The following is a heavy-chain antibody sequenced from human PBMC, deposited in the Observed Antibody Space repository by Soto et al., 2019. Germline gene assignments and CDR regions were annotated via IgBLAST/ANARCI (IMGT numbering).Heavy chain of an antibody. D-gene: IGHD3-22*01. CDR1: GFTFSSYA. CDR2: IIDSGGRT. CDR3: ARDNPLFSFGYQRGSYFDY. Sequence: PGGSLRLSCAASGFTFSSYAMSWVRQAPGKGLEWASIIDSGGRTNYADSVKGRFAISRDTSRNTLYLQMSILRVEDTAVYYCARDNPLFSFGYQRGSYFDYWGQGALVTVSS. V-gene: IGHV3-23*01. J-gene: IGHJ4*02.